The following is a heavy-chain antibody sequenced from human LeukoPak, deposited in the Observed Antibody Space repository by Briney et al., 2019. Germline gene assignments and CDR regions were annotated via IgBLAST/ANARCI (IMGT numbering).Heavy chain of an antibody. V-gene: IGHV3-21*01. CDR2: ISSSGSYI. D-gene: IGHD2-15*01. J-gene: IGHJ4*02. Sequence: GGSLRLSCAASGFTFSSYSMNWVRQAPGKGLEWVSSISSSGSYIYYADSVKGRFTISRDNAKNSLYLQMNSLRAEDTAVYYCARVDCSGGSCYSPFDYWGQGTLVTVSS. CDR1: GFTFSSYS. CDR3: ARVDCSGGSCYSPFDY.